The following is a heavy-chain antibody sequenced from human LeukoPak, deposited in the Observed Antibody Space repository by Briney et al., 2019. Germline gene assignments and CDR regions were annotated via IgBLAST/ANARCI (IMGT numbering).Heavy chain of an antibody. J-gene: IGHJ5*02. D-gene: IGHD6-13*01. CDR2: IYSGGST. V-gene: IGHV3-66*01. CDR1: GFTVSSNY. CDR3: ARDLVGASSWYDWFDP. Sequence: PGGSLRLSCAASGFTVSSNYMSWVRQAPGKGLEWVSVIYSGGSTYYADSVKGRFTISRDNSKNTLYLQMNSLRAEDTAVYYCARDLVGASSWYDWFDPWGQGTLVTVSS.